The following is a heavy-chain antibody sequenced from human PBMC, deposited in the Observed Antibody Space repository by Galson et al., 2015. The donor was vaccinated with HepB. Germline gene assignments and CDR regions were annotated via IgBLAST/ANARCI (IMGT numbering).Heavy chain of an antibody. V-gene: IGHV3-23*01. CDR3: ANQQQPDDFWSGYYNNGHFDY. Sequence: SLRLSCAASGFTFSSYAMSWVRQAPGKGLEWVSAISGSGGSTYYADSVKGRFTISRDNSKNTLYLQMNSLRAEDTAVYCCANQQQPDDFWSGYYNNGHFDYWGQGTLVTVSS. J-gene: IGHJ4*02. CDR1: GFTFSSYA. CDR2: ISGSGGST. D-gene: IGHD3-3*01.